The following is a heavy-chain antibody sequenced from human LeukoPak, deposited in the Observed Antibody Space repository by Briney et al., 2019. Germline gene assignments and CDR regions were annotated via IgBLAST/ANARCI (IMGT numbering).Heavy chain of an antibody. V-gene: IGHV1-69*13. D-gene: IGHD3-22*01. J-gene: IGHJ4*02. CDR3: ASWYDSSGYISRSYFDY. CDR1: GGTFSSYA. Sequence: GASVKASCKASGGTFSSYAISWVRQAPGQGLEWMGGIIPIFGTANYAQKFQGRVTITADESTSTAYMELSSLRSEDTAVYYCASWYDSSGYISRSYFDYWGQGTLVTVSS. CDR2: IIPIFGTA.